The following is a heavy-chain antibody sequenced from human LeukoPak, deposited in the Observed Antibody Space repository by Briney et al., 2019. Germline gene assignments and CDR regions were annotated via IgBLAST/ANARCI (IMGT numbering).Heavy chain of an antibody. D-gene: IGHD3-22*01. J-gene: IGHJ3*02. Sequence: GASVKVSCKASGYTFTGYYMHWVRQAPGQGLEWMGWINPNSGGTNYAQEFQGRVTMTRDTSISTAYMELSRLRSDDTAVYYCARSRITMIVVNAFDIWGQGTMVTVSS. CDR1: GYTFTGYY. V-gene: IGHV1-2*02. CDR2: INPNSGGT. CDR3: ARSRITMIVVNAFDI.